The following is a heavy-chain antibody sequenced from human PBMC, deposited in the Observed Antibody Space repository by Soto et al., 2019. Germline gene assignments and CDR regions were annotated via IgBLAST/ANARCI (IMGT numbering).Heavy chain of an antibody. J-gene: IGHJ4*02. CDR3: AGPFLHSSGLHX. Sequence: GGSVRLSFAASGFTFSSYAMSWVRQAPGKGLEWVSSIGCSGGSTYYADSVKGRFTISIDNSKNTLYLQMNSLRAEDTAVYYCAGPFLHSSGLHXWGQGTIFTVSX. CDR1: GFTFSSYA. V-gene: IGHV3-23*01. D-gene: IGHD6-6*01. CDR2: IGCSGGST.